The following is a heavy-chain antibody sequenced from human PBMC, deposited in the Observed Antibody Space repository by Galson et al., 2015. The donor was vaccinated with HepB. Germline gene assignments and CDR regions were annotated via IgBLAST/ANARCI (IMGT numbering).Heavy chain of an antibody. CDR1: GFTFSSYA. D-gene: IGHD3-3*01. CDR2: ISYDGSNK. CDR3: ARDGEVEVAPFDY. V-gene: IGHV3-30*04. Sequence: SLRLSCAASGFTFSSYAMHWVRQAPGKGLEWVAVISYDGSNKYYADSVKGRFTISRVNSKNTLYLQMNSLRAEDTAVYYCARDGEVEVAPFDYWGQGTLVTVSS. J-gene: IGHJ4*02.